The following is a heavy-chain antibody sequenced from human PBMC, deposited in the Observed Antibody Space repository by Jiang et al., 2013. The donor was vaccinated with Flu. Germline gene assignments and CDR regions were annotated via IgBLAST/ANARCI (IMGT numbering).Heavy chain of an antibody. CDR2: INPSGGST. D-gene: IGHD3-22*01. CDR1: GYTFTSYY. CDR3: ARDLHVVVDRHSPHSSGYFRHWFDP. Sequence: SGAEVKKPGASVKVSCKASGYTFTSYYMHWVRQAPGQGLEWMGIINPSGGSTSYAQKFQGRVTMTRDTSTSTVYMELSSLRSEDTAVYYCARDLHVVVDRHSPHSSGYFRHWFDPWGQGTLVTVSS. V-gene: IGHV1-46*01. J-gene: IGHJ5*02.